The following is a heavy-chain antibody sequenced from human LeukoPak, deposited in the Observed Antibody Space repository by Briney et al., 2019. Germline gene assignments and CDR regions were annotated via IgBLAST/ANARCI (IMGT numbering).Heavy chain of an antibody. CDR1: GYSIGSAYF. CDR3: ARRQDDYGQYFDY. D-gene: IGHD4-17*01. CDR2: IYHTGIT. V-gene: IGHV4-38-2*01. J-gene: IGHJ4*02. Sequence: SETLFLTCAVSGYSIGSAYFWGWIRQPPGQGLEWIGTIYHTGITQYNPSPESRVSISLDTSKNRFSLKLSSVTAADTAVYYCARRQDDYGQYFDYWGQGTLVTVSS.